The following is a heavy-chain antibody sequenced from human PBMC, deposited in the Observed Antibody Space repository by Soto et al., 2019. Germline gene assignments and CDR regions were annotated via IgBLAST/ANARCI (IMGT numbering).Heavy chain of an antibody. Sequence: QVQLVQSGAEVKKPGASVKVSCKASGYTFTSYAMHWVRQAPGQRLEWMGWINAGNGNTKYSQKFQGRVTITRDTAASTAYMELSSLRSEDTAVYYCACGDQKAAFDIWGQGTMVTVSS. D-gene: IGHD7-27*01. CDR2: INAGNGNT. J-gene: IGHJ3*02. V-gene: IGHV1-3*01. CDR3: ACGDQKAAFDI. CDR1: GYTFTSYA.